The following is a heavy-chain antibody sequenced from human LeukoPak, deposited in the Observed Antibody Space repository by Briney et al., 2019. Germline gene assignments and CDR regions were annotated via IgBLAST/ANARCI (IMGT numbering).Heavy chain of an antibody. CDR2: ISNTGSTT. CDR1: GFTFSDNY. CDR3: ARARKGYYFDY. Sequence: GGSLRPSCAASGFTFSDNYMTWIRQAPGKGLEWVSYISNTGSTTYYADPVKGRFTISRDNAKNSLYLQMNSLRAEDTAVYYCARARKGYYFDYWGQGTLVTVSS. V-gene: IGHV3-11*04. D-gene: IGHD1-14*01. J-gene: IGHJ4*02.